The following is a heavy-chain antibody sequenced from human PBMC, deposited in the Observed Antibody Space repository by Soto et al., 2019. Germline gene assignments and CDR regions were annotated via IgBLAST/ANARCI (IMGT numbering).Heavy chain of an antibody. CDR1: GGSISNYY. D-gene: IGHD5-18*01. V-gene: IGHV4-59*01. CDR3: ARDPSGSNYGSWFDP. CDR2: VYYTGSS. J-gene: IGHJ5*02. Sequence: SETLSLTCTVSGGSISNYYWAWIRQPPGKGLEWIGYVYYTGSSIYNPSLKSRITISVDTSKNHFSLKLSYVTAADTAVYYCARDPSGSNYGSWFDPWGQGTLVTVSS.